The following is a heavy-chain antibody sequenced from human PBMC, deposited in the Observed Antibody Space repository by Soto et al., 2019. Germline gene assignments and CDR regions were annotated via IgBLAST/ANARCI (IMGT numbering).Heavy chain of an antibody. D-gene: IGHD3-22*01. CDR1: GGSISSYY. V-gene: IGHV4-59*01. CDR2: IYYSGST. Sequence: SETLSLTCTVSGGSISSYYWSWIRQPPGKGLEWIGYIYYSGSTNYNPSLKSRVTISVDTSKNQFSLKLSSVTAADTAVYYCAGGRKGVSSGYYNLDYWGQGTLVTVSS. J-gene: IGHJ4*02. CDR3: AGGRKGVSSGYYNLDY.